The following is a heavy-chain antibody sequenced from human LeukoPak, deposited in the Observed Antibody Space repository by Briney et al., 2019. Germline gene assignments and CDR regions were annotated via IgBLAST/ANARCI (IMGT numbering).Heavy chain of an antibody. CDR2: TYYGSKWYY. CDR1: GDSVSSNRGT. J-gene: IGHJ6*02. Sequence: SQTLSLTCAISGDSVSSNRGTWNCIRQSPSRGLEWLGRTYYGSKWYYDYAVSVKSRTNINPDTSKNLFSLQLNSVTPEDTAVYYCARGKSTRLDVWGQGNTVTVSS. CDR3: ARGKSTRLDV. D-gene: IGHD5-24*01. V-gene: IGHV6-1*01.